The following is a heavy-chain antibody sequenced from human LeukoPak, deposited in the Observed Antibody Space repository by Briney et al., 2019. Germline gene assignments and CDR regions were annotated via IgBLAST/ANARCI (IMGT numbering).Heavy chain of an antibody. CDR2: ILLDRSHK. D-gene: IGHD3-10*01. J-gene: IGHJ4*02. CDR3: AREIFGSGSYPDF. V-gene: IGHV3-33*01. CDR1: GFAFNTYA. Sequence: TLSLSCAASGFAFNTYAMHWVRQAPGKELEWVTLILLDRSHKFYIDSVRGRFTLSRDNSKNDVYLQMNGLRAEDTAVYYCAREIFGSGSYPDFWGQGTLVTVSS.